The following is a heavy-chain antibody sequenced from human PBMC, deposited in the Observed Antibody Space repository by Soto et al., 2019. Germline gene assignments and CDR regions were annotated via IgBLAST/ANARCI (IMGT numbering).Heavy chain of an antibody. Sequence: GGSLRLSCAASGFTFSSYAMSWVRQAPGKGLEWVSAISGSGGSTYYADSVKGRFTISRDNSKNTLYLQMNSLRAEDTAVYYCAKESNLYGSGSYLCDDWGQGTLVTVSS. CDR3: AKESNLYGSGSYLCDD. V-gene: IGHV3-23*01. CDR1: GFTFSSYA. D-gene: IGHD3-10*01. J-gene: IGHJ4*02. CDR2: ISGSGGST.